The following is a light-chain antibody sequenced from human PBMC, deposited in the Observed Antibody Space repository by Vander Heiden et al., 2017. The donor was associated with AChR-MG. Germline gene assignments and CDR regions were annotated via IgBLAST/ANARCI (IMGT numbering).Light chain of an antibody. Sequence: DIQMTQSPLPLSASVADTVTLTCRASQDISDYLAGYQQRPGRAPRLLIYAASSMHFGVPSRCSGILSDAEFTLTISRLQPEDFATYYCRTYISVPCTFGPGTRVDIK. CDR2: AAS. J-gene: IGKJ3*01. V-gene: IGKV1-27*01. CDR1: QDISDY. CDR3: RTYISVPCT.